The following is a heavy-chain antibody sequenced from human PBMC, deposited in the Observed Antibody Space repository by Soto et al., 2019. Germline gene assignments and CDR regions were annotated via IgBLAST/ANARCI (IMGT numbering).Heavy chain of an antibody. CDR3: ASLWPYDAFDI. J-gene: IGHJ3*02. D-gene: IGHD3-10*01. CDR1: GFTFSSYG. V-gene: IGHV3-33*01. Sequence: PGGSLRLSCAASGFTFSSYGMHWVRQAPGKGLEWVAVIWYDGSNKYYADSVKGRFTISRDNSKSTLYLQMNSLRAEDTAVYYCASLWPYDAFDIWGQGTMVTVSS. CDR2: IWYDGSNK.